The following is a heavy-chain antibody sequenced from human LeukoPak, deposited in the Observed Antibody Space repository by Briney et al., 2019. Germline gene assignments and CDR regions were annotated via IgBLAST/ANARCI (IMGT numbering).Heavy chain of an antibody. CDR3: ARSSGSYYYYYGMDV. D-gene: IGHD1-26*01. CDR2: VKNDGTYR. Sequence: GGSLRLSCAASGFIFSRHWMHWVRQAPGEGLVCVARVKNDGTYRDYAGSVKGRFTISRDNAKNSLYLQMNSLRAEDTAVYYCARSSGSYYYYYGMDVWGQGTTVTVSS. J-gene: IGHJ6*02. V-gene: IGHV3-74*01. CDR1: GFIFSRHW.